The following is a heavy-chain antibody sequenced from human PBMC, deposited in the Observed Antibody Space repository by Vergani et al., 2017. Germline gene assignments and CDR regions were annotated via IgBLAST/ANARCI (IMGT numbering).Heavy chain of an antibody. CDR1: GFTVSSNY. D-gene: IGHD3-10*01. J-gene: IGHJ4*02. CDR2: IYSCGST. Sequence: EVQLVESGGGLIQPGGSLRLSCAASGFTVSSNYMSWVRQAPGKGLEWVSVIYSCGSTYYADSVKGRFTISRDNAKNSLYLQMNSLRAEDTAVYYCARFEGFGEFEYWGQGTLVTVSS. V-gene: IGHV3-66*03. CDR3: ARFEGFGEFEY.